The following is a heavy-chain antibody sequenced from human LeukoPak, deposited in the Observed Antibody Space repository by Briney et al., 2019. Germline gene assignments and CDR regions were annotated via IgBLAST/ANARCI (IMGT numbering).Heavy chain of an antibody. CDR3: AKGGSYSSSWYFDY. J-gene: IGHJ4*02. V-gene: IGHV3-9*01. CDR1: GFIFRNYG. D-gene: IGHD6-13*01. Sequence: GGSLRLSCAASGFIFRNYGMHWVRQAPGKGLEWVSGISWNSGSIGYADSVKGRFTISRDNAKNSLYLQMNSLRAEDTALYYCAKGGSYSSSWYFDYWGQGTLVTVSS. CDR2: ISWNSGSI.